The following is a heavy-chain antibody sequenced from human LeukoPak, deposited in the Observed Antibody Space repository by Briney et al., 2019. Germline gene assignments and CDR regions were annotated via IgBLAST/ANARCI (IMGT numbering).Heavy chain of an antibody. D-gene: IGHD6-19*01. J-gene: IGHJ4*02. CDR1: GYTFTNYG. Sequence: ASVKVSCKAFGYTFTNYGINWARQAPGQGLEWMGWISPNSGGTNYAQKFQGRVTMTRDTSISTAYMELSRLRSDDTAVYYCARSPTVAVNTYYFDYWGQGTLVTVSS. CDR2: ISPNSGGT. CDR3: ARSPTVAVNTYYFDY. V-gene: IGHV1-2*02.